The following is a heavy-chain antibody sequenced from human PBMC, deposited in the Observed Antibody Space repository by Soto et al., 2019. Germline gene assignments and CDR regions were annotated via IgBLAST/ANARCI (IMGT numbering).Heavy chain of an antibody. CDR1: GFTFSSYG. CDR3: ATDDAPTAPSIFDY. D-gene: IGHD2-21*02. V-gene: IGHV3-30*03. CDR2: LSYGGSNN. Sequence: PGGSLRLSCAASGFTFSSYGMHWVRQAPGKGLEWVVGLSYGGSNNYYIDSVKGRFTISSFNSKNSLDLQLNSLRAEVSVVYYCATDDAPTAPSIFDYWGQGALVTVSS. J-gene: IGHJ4*02.